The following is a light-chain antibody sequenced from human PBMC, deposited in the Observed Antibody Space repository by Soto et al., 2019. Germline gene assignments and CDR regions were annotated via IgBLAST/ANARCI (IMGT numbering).Light chain of an antibody. CDR3: QKYRNSLYS. V-gene: IGKV3-20*01. J-gene: IGKJ2*01. CDR1: QSVSSSY. CDR2: GAS. Sequence: EIVLTQSPGTLSLSPGERATLSCRASQSVSSSYLAWYQQKPGQAPRLLIYGASSRATGIPDRFSGSGSGTDFTLTISRLEPEDFAVYYCQKYRNSLYSFGQGTKLEIK.